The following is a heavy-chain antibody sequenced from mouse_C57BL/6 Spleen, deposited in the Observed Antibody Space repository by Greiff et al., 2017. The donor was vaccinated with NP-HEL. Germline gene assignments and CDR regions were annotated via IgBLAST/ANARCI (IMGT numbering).Heavy chain of an antibody. D-gene: IGHD1-1*01. Sequence: QVQLQQPGAELVKPGASVKMSCKASGYTFTSYWITWVKQRPGQGLEWIGDIYPGSGSTTYNEQFQSKATLTVDTSSSTAYRQLRSLTSEDSAVYYCARLSYGSTDYYAMDYWGQGTSVTVSS. CDR3: ARLSYGSTDYYAMDY. J-gene: IGHJ4*01. CDR1: GYTFTSYW. V-gene: IGHV1-55*01. CDR2: IYPGSGST.